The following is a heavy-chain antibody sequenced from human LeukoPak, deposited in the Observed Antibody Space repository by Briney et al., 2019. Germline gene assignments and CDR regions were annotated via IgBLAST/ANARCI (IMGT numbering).Heavy chain of an antibody. V-gene: IGHV3-23*01. CDR2: ISGSGGST. CDR1: GFTFSSYA. D-gene: IGHD3-16*02. Sequence: QSGGSLRLSCAASGFTFSSYAMSWVRQAPGKGLEWVSAISGSGGSTYYADSVKGRFTISRDNSKNTLYLQMNSLRAEDTAVYYCATDGLGELSLAIYVPTDRFDYWGQGTLVTVSS. CDR3: ATDGLGELSLAIYVPTDRFDY. J-gene: IGHJ4*02.